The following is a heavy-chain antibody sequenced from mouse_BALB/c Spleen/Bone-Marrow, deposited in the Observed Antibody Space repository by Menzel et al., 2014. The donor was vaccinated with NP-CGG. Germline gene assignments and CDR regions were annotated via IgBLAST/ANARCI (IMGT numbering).Heavy chain of an antibody. Sequence: QVQLERSGAELVKPGASVKILRKAFCYTFPSYYLYWGKQRPGQGPEWIGEINPSNGGTNFNEKFKGKATLTADKSSNTAYMQLSSLTSEDSAVYYCTREGDSPFAYWGQGTLVTVSS. CDR2: INPSNGGT. V-gene: IGHV1S81*02. D-gene: IGHD2-13*01. CDR1: CYTFPSYY. J-gene: IGHJ3*01. CDR3: TREGDSPFAY.